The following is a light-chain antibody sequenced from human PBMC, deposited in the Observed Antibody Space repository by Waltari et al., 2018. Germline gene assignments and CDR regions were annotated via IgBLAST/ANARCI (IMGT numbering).Light chain of an antibody. Sequence: DIQMTQSPPSLSASVGDRVTITCRATQSISTSLNWYQHKPGKAPKLLIYGASTLERGVPSRFSGSGSGTDFTLTINSLRPEDFATYYCQQSYTAPFTFGPGTRVDLK. CDR3: QQSYTAPFT. V-gene: IGKV1-39*01. CDR1: QSISTS. CDR2: GAS. J-gene: IGKJ3*01.